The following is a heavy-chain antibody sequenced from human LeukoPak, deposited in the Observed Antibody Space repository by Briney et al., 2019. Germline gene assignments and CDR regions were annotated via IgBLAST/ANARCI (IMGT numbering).Heavy chain of an antibody. CDR1: GYTFTGYY. Sequence: ASVKVSCKASGYTFTGYYMHWVRQAPGQGLEWMGWINPNSGGTNYAQKFQGRVTMTRDTSISTAYMELSRLRSDDTAVYYCARNFIWFGELLYNYWGQGTLVTVSS. CDR3: ARNFIWFGELLYNY. D-gene: IGHD3-10*01. J-gene: IGHJ4*02. CDR2: INPNSGGT. V-gene: IGHV1-2*02.